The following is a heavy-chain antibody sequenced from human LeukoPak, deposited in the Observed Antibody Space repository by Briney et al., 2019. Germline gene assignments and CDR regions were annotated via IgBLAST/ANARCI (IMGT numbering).Heavy chain of an antibody. CDR1: GFTFRDYQ. CDR2: IHSNPKTI. CDR3: TTGYCGSTSCSTGRVEH. V-gene: IGHV3-11*01. J-gene: IGHJ1*01. Sequence: GGSLRLSCEGSGFTFRDYQMSWIRQAPGKGLEWISYIHSNPKTIYYADSAKGRFTISRDNAKNSLYLQMNSLRVDDAAVYYCTTGYCGSTSCSTGRVEHWGQGTLVTVSS. D-gene: IGHD2-2*01.